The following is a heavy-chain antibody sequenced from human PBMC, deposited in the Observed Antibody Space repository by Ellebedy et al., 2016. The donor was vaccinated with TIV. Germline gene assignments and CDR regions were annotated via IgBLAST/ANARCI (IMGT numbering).Heavy chain of an antibody. J-gene: IGHJ4*02. D-gene: IGHD1-26*01. V-gene: IGHV1-2*02. Sequence: AASVKVSCKASGYTFTDYYMHWVRQAPGQGLEWMGRINPNSGYTNYAKKLQGRVTMTTDTPTSTAYMELRSLRSDDTAVYYCARARAGVGATGAEYYFDYWGQGTLVTVSS. CDR2: INPNSGYT. CDR3: ARARAGVGATGAEYYFDY. CDR1: GYTFTDYY.